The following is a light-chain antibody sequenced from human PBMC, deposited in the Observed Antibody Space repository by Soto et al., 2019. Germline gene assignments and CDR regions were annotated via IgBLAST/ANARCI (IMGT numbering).Light chain of an antibody. Sequence: IVLTQSPGTLSLPPAERATLSCRASQSVSSSYLAWYQQKPGQAPRLLIYGASSRTTRIPDRFSGSGSGADCTLTISRLEPEDFAVYYCQQYGSPPSTFGQGTRLEIK. V-gene: IGKV3-20*01. CDR2: GAS. J-gene: IGKJ5*01. CDR1: QSVSSSY. CDR3: QQYGSPPST.